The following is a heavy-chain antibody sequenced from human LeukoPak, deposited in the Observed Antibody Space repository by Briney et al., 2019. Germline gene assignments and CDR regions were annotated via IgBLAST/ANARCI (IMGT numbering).Heavy chain of an antibody. V-gene: IGHV3-23*01. Sequence: GGSLRLSCVVPGHTFSSYSMSWVRQAPGKGLDWVSGISASGGDTWYPDSVKGRFTISRDNSKNTLFLQMRSLRVEDTAMYYCAKDTAGPEYWGQGTLVTVSS. CDR1: GHTFSSYS. J-gene: IGHJ4*02. CDR3: AKDTAGPEY. D-gene: IGHD6-13*01. CDR2: ISASGGDT.